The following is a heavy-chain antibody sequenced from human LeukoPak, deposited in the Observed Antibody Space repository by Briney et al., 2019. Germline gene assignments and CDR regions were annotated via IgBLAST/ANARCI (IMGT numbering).Heavy chain of an antibody. V-gene: IGHV3-23*01. J-gene: IGHJ4*02. CDR2: INARGSDI. D-gene: IGHD5-24*01. CDR1: GFTFTSSA. CDR3: AHREGPNNGPIDS. Sequence: GGSLRLSCSASGFTFTSSAMTWVRQAPGTGLEWVSAINARGSDIYYADSVKGRFTISRDIFKNTLYLQMSSLRAEDTAVYYCAHREGPNNGPIDSWGQGTLVAVSS.